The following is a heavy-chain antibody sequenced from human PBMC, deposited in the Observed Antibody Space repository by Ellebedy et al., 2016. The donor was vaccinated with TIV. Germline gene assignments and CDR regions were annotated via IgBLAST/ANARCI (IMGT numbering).Heavy chain of an antibody. J-gene: IGHJ4*02. CDR2: ISYEGTNK. CDR3: ARDVLTAMVISANFLY. V-gene: IGHV3-30-3*01. Sequence: GGSLRLXCAASGFNFSTYAMHWVRQAPGKGLEWVAVISYEGTNKYYADSVKGRFNISRDNSKNTLYLQMNSLRVEDTAVYYCARDVLTAMVISANFLYWGQGTLVTVSS. D-gene: IGHD5-18*01. CDR1: GFNFSTYA.